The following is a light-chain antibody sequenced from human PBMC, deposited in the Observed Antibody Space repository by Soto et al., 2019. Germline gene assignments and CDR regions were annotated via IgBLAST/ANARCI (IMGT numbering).Light chain of an antibody. V-gene: IGLV2-14*01. Sequence: QYVLTQPASVSGSPGQSITISCTGTSSDVGGYKYVSWYQQHPGKAPKLMISEVNNRPSGVSNRFSGSKSGNTASLTIFGLQAEDEADYYCSSYTSSSTVVFGGGTKLTVL. CDR2: EVN. CDR1: SSDVGGYKY. CDR3: SSYTSSSTVV. J-gene: IGLJ2*01.